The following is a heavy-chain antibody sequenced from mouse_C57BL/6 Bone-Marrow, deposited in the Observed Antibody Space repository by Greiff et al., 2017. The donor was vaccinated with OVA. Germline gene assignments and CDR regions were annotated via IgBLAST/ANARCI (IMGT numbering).Heavy chain of an antibody. J-gene: IGHJ2*01. CDR2: IYPGSGST. V-gene: IGHV1-55*01. Sequence: VKLQQPGAELVKPGASVKMSCKASGYTFTSYWITWVKQRPGQGLEWIGDIYPGSGSTNYNEKFKSKATLTVDTSSSTAYMQLSSLTAEDSAVYYCAREMGWLPYYFDYWGQGTTLTVSS. D-gene: IGHD2-3*01. CDR1: GYTFTSYW. CDR3: AREMGWLPYYFDY.